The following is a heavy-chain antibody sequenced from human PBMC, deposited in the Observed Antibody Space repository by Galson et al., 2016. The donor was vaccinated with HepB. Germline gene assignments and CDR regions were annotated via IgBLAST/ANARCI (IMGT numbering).Heavy chain of an antibody. CDR3: ASKPPAGTNEVT. V-gene: IGHV3-23*01. CDR2: ISNSGSTT. Sequence: SLRLSCAASGFTFNTYAMSWVRQAPGKGLEWVSAISNSGSTTYYADSAKGRFAISRDNSKNTLYLQMNSLRVEDTALYYCASKPPAGTNEVTWGQGTLVTVSS. J-gene: IGHJ5*02. CDR1: GFTFNTYA. D-gene: IGHD6-13*01.